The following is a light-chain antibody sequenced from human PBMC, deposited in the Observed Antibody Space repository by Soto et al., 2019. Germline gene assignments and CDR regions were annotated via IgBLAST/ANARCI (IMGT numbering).Light chain of an antibody. CDR3: NSYTNNASLDV. V-gene: IGLV2-14*01. CDR2: EVS. J-gene: IGLJ1*01. CDR1: SSDVGGYNY. Sequence: QSALTQPAAVSGSPGQSITISCTGSSSDVGGYNYVSWYQHHPGKAPKRMVYEVSHRPSGASNRFSGSKSGSTASLTISGIQAEDEAHYYCNSYTNNASLDVFGTGTKVTVL.